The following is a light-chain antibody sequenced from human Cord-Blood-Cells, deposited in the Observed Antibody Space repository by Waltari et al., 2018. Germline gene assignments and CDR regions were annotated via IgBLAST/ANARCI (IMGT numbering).Light chain of an antibody. CDR3: SSYTSSSTYV. J-gene: IGLJ1*01. CDR2: DVS. V-gene: IGLV2-14*01. CDR1: SRSVGGYNY. Sequence: QSALTQPASVSGSPGQSITISCTGTSRSVGGYNYVPWYQQHPGKAPKLMIYDVSNRPSGVSNRFSGSKSGNTASLTISALQAEDEADYDCSSYTSSSTYVFGTGTKVTVL.